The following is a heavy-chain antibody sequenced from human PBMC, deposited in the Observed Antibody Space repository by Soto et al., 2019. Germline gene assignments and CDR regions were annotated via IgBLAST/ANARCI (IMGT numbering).Heavy chain of an antibody. CDR1: GYTFTSYG. CDR2: ISAYNGNT. CDR3: ARAVGIVVVPAAISFDP. V-gene: IGHV1-18*01. Sequence: GAPVKVSCKASGYTFTSYGISWARQAPGQGLEWMGWISAYNGNTNYAQKLQGRVTMTTDTSTSTAYMELRSLRSDDTAVYYCARAVGIVVVPAAISFDPWGQGTLVTVSS. D-gene: IGHD2-2*01. J-gene: IGHJ5*02.